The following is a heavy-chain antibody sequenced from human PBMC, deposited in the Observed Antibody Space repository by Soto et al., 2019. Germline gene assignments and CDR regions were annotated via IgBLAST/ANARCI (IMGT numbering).Heavy chain of an antibody. V-gene: IGHV5-51*01. D-gene: IGHD6-19*01. J-gene: IGHJ4*02. CDR2: IYPDDSDT. Sequence: PGESLKIACNASGYSVTNYWIAWVRQVPGQGLEWMGIIYPDDSDTRYNPTFQGHVTISADKSISTAYLQWSSLKASDNAMYYCARPIPPGGSGWFSYYYWGQGSLVTVSS. CDR1: GYSVTNYW. CDR3: ARPIPPGGSGWFSYYY.